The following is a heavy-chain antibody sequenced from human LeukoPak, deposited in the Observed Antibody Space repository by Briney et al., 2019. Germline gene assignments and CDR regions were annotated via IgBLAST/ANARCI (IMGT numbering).Heavy chain of an antibody. CDR3: ARQGRLLWFGELYNWFDP. Sequence: ASVKVSCKASGYTFTSYAMHWVRQAPGQRLEWMGWTNAGNGNTKYSQKFQGRVTITRDTSASTAYMELSSLRSEDTAVYYCARQGRLLWFGELYNWFDPWGQGTLVTVSS. D-gene: IGHD3-10*01. CDR2: TNAGNGNT. J-gene: IGHJ5*02. CDR1: GYTFTSYA. V-gene: IGHV1-3*01.